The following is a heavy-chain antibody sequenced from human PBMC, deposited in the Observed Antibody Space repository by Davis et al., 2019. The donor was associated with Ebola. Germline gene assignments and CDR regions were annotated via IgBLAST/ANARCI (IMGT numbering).Heavy chain of an antibody. Sequence: ASVKVSCKSSGYTFTSYGLVWVRQAPGLGLEWMGWISGFNTNTNFAQKFQGRVTVSKDTSTNTAYMGLGSLTSDDTAIYYCARAPNYDVLTGTSSYYFDYWGQGTLVTVSS. CDR3: ARAPNYDVLTGTSSYYFDY. CDR2: ISGFNTNT. CDR1: GYTFTSYG. J-gene: IGHJ4*02. D-gene: IGHD3-9*01. V-gene: IGHV1-18*04.